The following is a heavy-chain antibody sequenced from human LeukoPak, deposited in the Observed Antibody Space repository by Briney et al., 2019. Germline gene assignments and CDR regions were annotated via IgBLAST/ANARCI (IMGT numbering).Heavy chain of an antibody. CDR3: ARSGGYSYGNFDY. Sequence: GGSLRLSCAASGVTFSSYWMHWVRQAPGKGLVWDSRINSDGSSTSYADSVKGRFTISRDNAKNTLYLQMNSLRAEDTAVYYCARSGGYSYGNFDYWGQGTLVTVSS. CDR2: INSDGSST. D-gene: IGHD5-18*01. CDR1: GVTFSSYW. J-gene: IGHJ4*02. V-gene: IGHV3-74*01.